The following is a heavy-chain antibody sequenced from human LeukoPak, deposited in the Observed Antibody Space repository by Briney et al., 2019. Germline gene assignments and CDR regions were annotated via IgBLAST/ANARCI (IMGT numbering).Heavy chain of an antibody. D-gene: IGHD4-17*01. CDR3: ATVSYEDDYGDYVFQH. V-gene: IGHV1-24*01. J-gene: IGHJ1*01. CDR2: FDPGDGET. Sequence: ASVKVSCKVSGYTLTELSMHWVRQAPGKGLEWMGGFDPGDGETIYAQKFQGRVTMTEDTSTDTAYMELSSLRSEDTAVYYCATVSYEDDYGDYVFQHWGQGTLVTVSS. CDR1: GYTLTELS.